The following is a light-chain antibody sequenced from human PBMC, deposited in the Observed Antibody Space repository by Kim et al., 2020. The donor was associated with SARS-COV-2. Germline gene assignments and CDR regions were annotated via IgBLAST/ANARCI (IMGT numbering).Light chain of an antibody. J-gene: IGLJ2*01. CDR3: QAWDSSTPVV. CDR1: KLGDKY. Sequence: VAPCQTASITCSGDKLGDKYACWYQQKPGQAPVLVIYQDSKRPSGIPERFSGSNSGNTATLTICGTQAMDEADYYCQAWDSSTPVVFGGGTQLTVL. CDR2: QDS. V-gene: IGLV3-1*01.